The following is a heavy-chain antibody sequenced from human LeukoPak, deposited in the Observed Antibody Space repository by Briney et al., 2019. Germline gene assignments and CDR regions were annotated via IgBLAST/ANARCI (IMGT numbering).Heavy chain of an antibody. D-gene: IGHD3-16*02. CDR2: IYYDGTT. Sequence: SQTLSLTCTVSGGSISSGGYYWSWIRQHPGKGLEWIVFIYYDGTTYYNPSLKSRVTISLDTSNNQFSLKLTSVTAADTAVYYCAMGLRLGELSPLDYWGQGTLVTVSS. V-gene: IGHV4-31*03. J-gene: IGHJ4*02. CDR3: AMGLRLGELSPLDY. CDR1: GGSISSGGYY.